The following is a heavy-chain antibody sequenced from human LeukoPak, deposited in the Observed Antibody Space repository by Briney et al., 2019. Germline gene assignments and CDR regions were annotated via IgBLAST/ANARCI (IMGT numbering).Heavy chain of an antibody. V-gene: IGHV4-38-2*02. Sequence: SETLSLTCNGSAYSIGSGYYWGWIRQAPGRGLEWIGNIYHSGSAYYNPSLESRVTISVDTSKNQFSLKLSSVTAADTAVYYCARTPRVWGSYRSRSGYYFDYWGQGTLVTVSS. D-gene: IGHD3-16*02. CDR3: ARTPRVWGSYRSRSGYYFDY. CDR1: AYSIGSGYY. J-gene: IGHJ4*02. CDR2: IYHSGSA.